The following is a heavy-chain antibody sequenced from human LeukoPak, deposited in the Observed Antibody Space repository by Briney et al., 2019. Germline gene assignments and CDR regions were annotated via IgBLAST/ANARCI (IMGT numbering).Heavy chain of an antibody. CDR1: GFTFNKHG. D-gene: IGHD1-1*01. J-gene: IGHJ4*02. V-gene: IGHV3-33*01. CDR2: IWYDGSNK. CDR3: TTERAGTSGFIVFDN. Sequence: GGSLRLSCAASGFTFNKHGMHWVRQAPGKGLEWVALIWYDGSNKKYADSVKGRFTISRDNSKNTLDLQMNSLRAEDTAVYYCTTERAGTSGFIVFDNWGQGTLVTVSS.